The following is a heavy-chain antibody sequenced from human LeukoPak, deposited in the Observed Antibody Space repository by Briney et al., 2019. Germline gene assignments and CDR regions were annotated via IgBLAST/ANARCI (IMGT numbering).Heavy chain of an antibody. CDR1: GFTFSSSG. Sequence: GGSLRLSCAASGFTFSSSGMHWVRQAPGKGLEGVALIWYDGSKKYYADSVKGRFTISRDDSKNTLWLQMNSLRAEDTAVYYCARDKGNYDSGTSHFDYWGQGTLVTVSS. V-gene: IGHV3-33*01. J-gene: IGHJ4*02. CDR3: ARDKGNYDSGTSHFDY. CDR2: IWYDGSKK. D-gene: IGHD3-10*01.